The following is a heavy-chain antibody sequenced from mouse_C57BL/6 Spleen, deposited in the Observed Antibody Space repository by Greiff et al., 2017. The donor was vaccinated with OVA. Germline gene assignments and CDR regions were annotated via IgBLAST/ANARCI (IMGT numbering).Heavy chain of an antibody. V-gene: IGHV1-61*01. CDR1: GYTFTSYW. CDR2: IYPSDSET. CDR3: ASGPYSNYAMDY. Sequence: QVQLQQPGAELVRPGSSVKLSCKASGYTFTSYWMDWVKQRPGQGLEWIGNIYPSDSETHYNQKFKDKATLTADKSSSTAYMQLSSLTSEDSAVYYCASGPYSNYAMDYWGQGTSVTVSS. J-gene: IGHJ4*01. D-gene: IGHD2-5*01.